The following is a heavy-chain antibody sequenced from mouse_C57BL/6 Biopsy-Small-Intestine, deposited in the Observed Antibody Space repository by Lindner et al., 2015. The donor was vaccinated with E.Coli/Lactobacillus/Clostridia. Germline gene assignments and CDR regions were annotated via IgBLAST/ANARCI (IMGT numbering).Heavy chain of an antibody. D-gene: IGHD2-5*01. Sequence: VQLQESGPVLVKPGASVKMSCKASGYTFTDYYMNWVKQSHGKSFEWIGVINPYNGVTSYNQKFKGKATLTADKSSSTAYMELNSLTSEDSAVYYCARGSNYVNWYFDVWGTGTTVTASS. CDR2: INPYNGVT. J-gene: IGHJ1*03. CDR3: ARGSNYVNWYFDV. V-gene: IGHV1-19*01. CDR1: GYTFTDYY.